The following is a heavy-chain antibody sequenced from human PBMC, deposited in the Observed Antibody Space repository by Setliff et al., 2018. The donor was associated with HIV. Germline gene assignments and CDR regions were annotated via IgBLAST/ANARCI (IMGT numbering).Heavy chain of an antibody. CDR1: GGSISSYY. V-gene: IGHV4-59*12. CDR2: IYYSGST. D-gene: IGHD1-26*01. CDR3: AREHELGAFDL. Sequence: SETLSLTCTVSGGSISSYYWSWIRQPPGKGLEWIGYIYYSGSTNYNPSLKSRVTISVDTSKNQFTLRLSSVTAADTAVYYCAREHELGAFDLWGQGTMVTVSS. J-gene: IGHJ3*01.